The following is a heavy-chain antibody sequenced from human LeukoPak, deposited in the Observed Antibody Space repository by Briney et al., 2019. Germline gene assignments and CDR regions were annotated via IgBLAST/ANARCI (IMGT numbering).Heavy chain of an antibody. V-gene: IGHV1-69*01. CDR2: IIPIFGTA. CDR1: GGTFSSYA. D-gene: IGHD6-13*01. CDR3: ARAEYSSSWFDY. Sequence: SVKLSCKASGGTFSSYAISWVRQAPGQGLECRGGIIPIFGTANYAQKFQGRVTITADESASTAYMELSSLRSEDTAVYYCARAEYSSSWFDYWGQGTLVTVSS. J-gene: IGHJ4*02.